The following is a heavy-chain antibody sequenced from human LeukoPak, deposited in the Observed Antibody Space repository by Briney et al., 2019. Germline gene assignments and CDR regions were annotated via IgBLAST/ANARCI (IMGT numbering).Heavy chain of an antibody. J-gene: IGHJ4*02. V-gene: IGHV3-43*02. D-gene: IGHD6-13*01. CDR1: GFTFDDYA. CDR3: AKDVATAAGTFY. CDR2: ISGDGGST. Sequence: GGSLRLSCAASGFTFDDYAMHWVRQAPGKGLEWVSLISGDGGSTYYADSVKGRFTISGDNSKNSLYLQMNSLRTEDTALYYCAKDVATAAGTFYWGQGTLVTVSS.